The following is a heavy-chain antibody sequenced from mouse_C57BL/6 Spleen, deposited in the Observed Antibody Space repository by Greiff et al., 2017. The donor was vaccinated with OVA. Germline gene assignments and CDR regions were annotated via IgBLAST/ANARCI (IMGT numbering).Heavy chain of an antibody. V-gene: IGHV1-15*01. CDR1: GYTFTDYE. CDR2: IDPETGGT. CDR3: TRYYGSVYWYFDV. Sequence: LQESGAELVRPGASVTLSCKASGYTFTDYEMHWVKQTPVHGLEWIGAIDPETGGTAYNQKFKGKAILTADKSSSTAYMELRSLTSEDSAVYYCTRYYGSVYWYFDVWGTGTTVTVSS. J-gene: IGHJ1*03. D-gene: IGHD1-1*01.